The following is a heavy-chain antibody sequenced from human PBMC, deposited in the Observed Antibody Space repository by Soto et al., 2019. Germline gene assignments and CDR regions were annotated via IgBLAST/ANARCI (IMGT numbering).Heavy chain of an antibody. CDR3: AGNLQSGRWLQSHFDY. CDR2: IIPIFGTA. V-gene: IGHV1-69*13. D-gene: IGHD2-15*01. Sequence: SVEVSCKASGGTFSSYAISWVRQAPGQGLEWMGGIIPIFGTANYAQKFQGRVTITADESTSTAYMELSSLRSEDTAVYYCAGNLQSGRWLQSHFDYWGQGTLVTVSS. CDR1: GGTFSSYA. J-gene: IGHJ4*02.